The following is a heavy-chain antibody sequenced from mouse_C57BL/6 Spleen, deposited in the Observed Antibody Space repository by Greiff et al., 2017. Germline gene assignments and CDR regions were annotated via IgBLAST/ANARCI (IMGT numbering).Heavy chain of an antibody. V-gene: IGHV1-7*01. CDR2: INPSSGYT. D-gene: IGHD2-3*01. J-gene: IGHJ2*01. Sequence: VKLQQSGAELAKPGASVKLSCKASGYTFTSYWMNWVKQRPGQGLEWIGYINPSSGYTKYNQKFNDKTTLTAEKSSSTAYMQLSSLTYEDSAVYYCARSCLFWEVSYDCWGQGTTLSVSS. CDR1: GYTFTSYW. CDR3: ARSCLFWEVSYDC.